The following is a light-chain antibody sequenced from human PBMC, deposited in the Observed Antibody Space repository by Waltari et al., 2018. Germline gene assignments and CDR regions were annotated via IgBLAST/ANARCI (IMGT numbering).Light chain of an antibody. CDR2: KAS. CDR3: QQYNSYSGT. Sequence: DIQMTQSPSTLSASVGDRVTITCRAIQSISSWLAWYQQKPGKAPKLLIYKASSLESGVPSRFVGSGSGTEFTLTISSLQPDDFATYYCQQYNSYSGTFGQGTKVEIK. V-gene: IGKV1-5*03. J-gene: IGKJ1*01. CDR1: QSISSW.